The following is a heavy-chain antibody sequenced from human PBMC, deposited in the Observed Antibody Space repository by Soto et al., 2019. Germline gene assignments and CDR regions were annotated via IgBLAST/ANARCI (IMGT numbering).Heavy chain of an antibody. CDR1: GGSISSYY. CDR3: ARRSPASITMVRGVMLPGKYYFDY. V-gene: IGHV4-59*01. J-gene: IGHJ4*02. D-gene: IGHD3-10*01. CDR2: IYYSGST. Sequence: SETLSLTCTVSGGSISSYYGSWIRQPPGKGLEWIGYIYYSGSTNYNPSLKSRVTISVDTSKNQFSLKLSSVTAADTAVYYCARRSPASITMVRGVMLPGKYYFDYWGQGTLVTVSS.